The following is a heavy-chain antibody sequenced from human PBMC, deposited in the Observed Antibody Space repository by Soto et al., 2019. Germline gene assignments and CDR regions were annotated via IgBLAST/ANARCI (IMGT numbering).Heavy chain of an antibody. CDR2: ISSTTNYI. V-gene: IGHV3-21*01. CDR3: ARESEDRTSNFDY. CDR1: GFTFSRYS. J-gene: IGHJ4*02. Sequence: EVQLVESGGGLVRPGGSLRLSCAASGFTFSRYSMNWVRQAPGKGLEWVSSISSTTNYIYYADSMKGRFTVSRDNAKNSVYLEMNSLSAEDMAVYYSARESEDRTSNFDYWGQGTLVTVSS.